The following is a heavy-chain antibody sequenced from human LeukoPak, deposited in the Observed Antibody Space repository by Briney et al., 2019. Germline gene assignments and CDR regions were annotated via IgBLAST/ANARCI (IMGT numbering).Heavy chain of an antibody. Sequence: QPGGSLRLSCATSGFTFDDYAMHWVRQAPGKGLEWVCLISGDGGSTYYADSVKGRFTISRDNSRNSLYLQMNNLRTEDTALYYCAKDGLYCTNGVCYSAIIDYWGQGTLVTVSS. CDR1: GFTFDDYA. D-gene: IGHD2-8*01. CDR3: AKDGLYCTNGVCYSAIIDY. CDR2: ISGDGGST. V-gene: IGHV3-43*02. J-gene: IGHJ4*02.